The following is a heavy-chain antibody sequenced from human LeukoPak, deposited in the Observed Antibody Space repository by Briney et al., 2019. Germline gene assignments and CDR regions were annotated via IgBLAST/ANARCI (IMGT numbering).Heavy chain of an antibody. Sequence: GESLRLSCAASGFTFSTYSMNWVRHAPGQGLERVSSITRSCIYIYYADSVKGRFTISRDNAKNSLYLQMNSLTAEATTVYYCGGVGHSGTYCESDYFQHWGQGTLVTVSS. D-gene: IGHD1-26*01. CDR3: GGVGHSGTYCESDYFQH. CDR2: ITRSCIYI. J-gene: IGHJ1*01. CDR1: GFTFSTYS. V-gene: IGHV3-21*01.